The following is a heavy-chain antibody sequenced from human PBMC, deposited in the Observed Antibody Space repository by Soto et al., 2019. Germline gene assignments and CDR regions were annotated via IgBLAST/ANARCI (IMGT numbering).Heavy chain of an antibody. CDR1: GITLSDNY. CDR3: ASGKWSLDY. J-gene: IGHJ4*02. CDR2: ISNSDYTT. V-gene: IGHV3-11*01. D-gene: IGHD2-8*01. Sequence: QVHLVASGGGLVKHGGSLRISCVASGITLSDNYMTWIRQAPGKGLEWLSYISNSDYTTYYADSVKGRFTISRDNAKNSLYLQLNGLRVEDTAVYYCASGKWSLDYWGQGILVTVSS.